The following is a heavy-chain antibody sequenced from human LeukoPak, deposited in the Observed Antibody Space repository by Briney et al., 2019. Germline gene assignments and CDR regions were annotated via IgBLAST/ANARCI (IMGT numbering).Heavy chain of an antibody. V-gene: IGHV3-7*01. J-gene: IGHJ3*01. Sequence: GGSLRLSCVASGFTFSTYWMSWVRQAPGKGLEWVANTNQNGGEKHYVDSVKGRFTVSRDNAKNSLYLQMNSLRVEDTAVYYCARDLVGASHVWGQGTMVTVSS. CDR1: GFTFSTYW. CDR3: ARDLVGASHV. D-gene: IGHD1-26*01. CDR2: TNQNGGEK.